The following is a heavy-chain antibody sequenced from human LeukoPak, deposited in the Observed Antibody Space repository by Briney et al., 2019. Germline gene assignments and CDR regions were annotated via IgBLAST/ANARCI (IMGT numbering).Heavy chain of an antibody. D-gene: IGHD6-19*01. CDR2: IYSGGST. V-gene: IGHV3-53*01. CDR3: ARDGMSWLASSSDY. CDR1: GFTVSSNY. J-gene: IGHJ4*02. Sequence: PGGSLRLSCAASGFTVSSNYMSWVRQAPGKGLEWVSVIYSGGSTYYADSVKGRFTISRDNSKNTLYLQMNSLRAEDTAVYYCARDGMSWLASSSDYWGQGTLVTVSS.